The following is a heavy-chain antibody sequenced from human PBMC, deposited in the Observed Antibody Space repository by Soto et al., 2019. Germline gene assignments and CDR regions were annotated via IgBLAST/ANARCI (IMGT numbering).Heavy chain of an antibody. CDR2: INAGNGNT. J-gene: IGHJ6*03. V-gene: IGHV1-3*01. Sequence: ASLKVSCKASGYTFTSYAMHWVRQAPGQRLEWMGWINAGNGNTKYSQKFQGRVTITRDTSASTAYMELSSLRSEDTAVYYCARRGQGVVQAANRTYYYYYMDVWGKGTTVTVSS. CDR1: GYTFTSYA. CDR3: ARRGQGVVQAANRTYYYYYMDV. D-gene: IGHD2-2*01.